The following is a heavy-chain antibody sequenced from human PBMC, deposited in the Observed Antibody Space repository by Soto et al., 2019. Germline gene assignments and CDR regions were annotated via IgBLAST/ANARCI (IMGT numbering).Heavy chain of an antibody. V-gene: IGHV3-30-3*01. CDR2: ISYDGSNK. J-gene: IGHJ6*02. CDR3: AIEPECTFSCGCCYSVRQYYYYGMDV. CDR1: GFTFSSYA. D-gene: IGHD2-15*01. Sequence: GGSLRLSCAASGFTFSSYAMHWVRQAPGKGLEWVAVISYDGSNKYYADSVKGRFTISRDNSKNTLYLQMNSLRAEDTAVYYCAIEPECTFSCGCCYSVRQYYYYGMDVWGQGTTVTVSS.